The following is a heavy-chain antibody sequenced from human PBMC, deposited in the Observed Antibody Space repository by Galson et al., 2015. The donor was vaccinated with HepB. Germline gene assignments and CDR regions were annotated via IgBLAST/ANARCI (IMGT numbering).Heavy chain of an antibody. V-gene: IGHV1-3*01. J-gene: IGHJ4*02. CDR3: ARDRGAKHDLVPDYIWEGPMDY. CDR1: GYTFTNYA. CDR2: INGGTGNT. D-gene: IGHD3-9*01. Sequence: SVKVSCKASGYTFTNYAIHWVRQAPGQGLEWMGWINGGTGNTKYLQTLQGRVTITRDTSASTAYMELSSLRSEDTAVYYCARDRGAKHDLVPDYIWEGPMDYWGQGTLVTVSS.